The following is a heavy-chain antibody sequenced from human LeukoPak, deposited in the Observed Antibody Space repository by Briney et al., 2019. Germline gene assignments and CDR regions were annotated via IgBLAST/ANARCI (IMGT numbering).Heavy chain of an antibody. D-gene: IGHD1-7*01. CDR1: GVTFRGFL. Sequence: GGSLRLSCAASGVTFRGFLMSWVRQIPGKGLEWVANIKQDGSEKYYADALKGRFTISRDNTKNSVSLQMNSLIVEDTAVYYCARAGSNWNYVYWGQGTLVTVSS. J-gene: IGHJ4*02. V-gene: IGHV3-7*01. CDR3: ARAGSNWNYVY. CDR2: IKQDGSEK.